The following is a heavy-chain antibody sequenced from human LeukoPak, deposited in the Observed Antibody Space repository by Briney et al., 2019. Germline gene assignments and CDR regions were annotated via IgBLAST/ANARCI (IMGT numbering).Heavy chain of an antibody. D-gene: IGHD6-19*01. CDR1: GGSFSGYY. CDR3: ARGAILGIAVAGTNFDY. J-gene: IGHJ4*02. CDR2: INHSGST. Sequence: SETLSLTCAVYGGSFSGYYWSWIRQPPGKGLEWIGEINHSGSTNYSPSLKSRVTISVDTSKNQFSLKLSSVTAADTAAYYCARGAILGIAVAGTNFDYWGQGTLVTVSS. V-gene: IGHV4-34*01.